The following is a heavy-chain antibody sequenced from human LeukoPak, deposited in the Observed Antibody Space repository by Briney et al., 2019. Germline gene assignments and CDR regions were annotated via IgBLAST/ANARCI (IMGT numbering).Heavy chain of an antibody. CDR2: IYTSGST. CDR1: GGSSSSYY. CDR3: ARLGGYEYYYYMDV. Sequence: SETLSLTCTVSGGSSSSYYWSWIRQPAGKGLEWIGRIYTSGSTNYNPSLKSRVTMSVDTSKNQFSLKLSSVTAADTAVYYCARLGGYEYYYYMDVWGKGTTVTVSS. D-gene: IGHD5-12*01. J-gene: IGHJ6*03. V-gene: IGHV4-4*07.